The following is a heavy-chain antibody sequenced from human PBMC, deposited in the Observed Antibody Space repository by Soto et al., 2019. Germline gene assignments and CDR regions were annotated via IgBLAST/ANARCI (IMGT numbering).Heavy chain of an antibody. Sequence: QVQLVQSGAEVKKPGASVQVSCTASGYTFTSYGISWVRQAPGQGLEWMGWISAYNGNTNYAQKLQGRVTMTTDTSTSTAYMELRRLRSDDTAVYYCASASRAASFATNYYYSCGMDVWGQGTTVTVSS. V-gene: IGHV1-18*01. J-gene: IGHJ6*02. CDR2: ISAYNGNT. D-gene: IGHD6-6*01. CDR3: ASASRAASFATNYYYSCGMDV. CDR1: GYTFTSYG.